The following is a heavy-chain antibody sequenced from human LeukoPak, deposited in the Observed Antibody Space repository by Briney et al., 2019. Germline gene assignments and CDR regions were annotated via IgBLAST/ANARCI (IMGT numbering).Heavy chain of an antibody. CDR2: ISSSSSYI. J-gene: IGHJ3*02. CDR1: GFTFSSYS. D-gene: IGHD1-26*01. CDR3: ARENGSLDAFDI. Sequence: GGSLRLSCAASGFTFSSYSMNWVRQAPGKRLEWVSSISSSSSYIYYADSVKGRFTISRDNAKNSLYLQMNSLRAEDTAVYYCARENGSLDAFDIWGQGTMVTVSS. V-gene: IGHV3-21*01.